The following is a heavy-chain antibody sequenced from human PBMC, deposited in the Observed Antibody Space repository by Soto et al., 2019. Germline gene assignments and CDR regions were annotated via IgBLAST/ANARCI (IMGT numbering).Heavy chain of an antibody. CDR2: IQSKSNGGTI. V-gene: IGHV3-15*07. D-gene: IGHD2-15*01. CDR1: GFTFSNAW. J-gene: IGHJ4*02. Sequence: KPGGSLRLSCAASGFTFSNAWMNWVRQAPGKGLEWVGQIQSKSNGGTIDCAAFVKGRFTISRDDSKNTLDLQVNSLKAEDTAVYYCITDIRDFSARFDYWGRGTLVTVSS. CDR3: ITDIRDFSARFDY.